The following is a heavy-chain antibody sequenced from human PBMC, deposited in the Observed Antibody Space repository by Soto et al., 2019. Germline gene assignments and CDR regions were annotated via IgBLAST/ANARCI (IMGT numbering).Heavy chain of an antibody. CDR3: AREKRANGYFDY. D-gene: IGHD6-25*01. CDR2: IKQDGSEK. Sequence: GGSLRLSCEASGFTFSNYWMSWVRQAPGKGLEWVANIKQDGSEKYFVGSVNGRFTISRDNAKNSLFLQVNGLRAEDTAVYYCAREKRANGYFDYWGQGTLVTVSS. J-gene: IGHJ4*02. V-gene: IGHV3-7*01. CDR1: GFTFSNYW.